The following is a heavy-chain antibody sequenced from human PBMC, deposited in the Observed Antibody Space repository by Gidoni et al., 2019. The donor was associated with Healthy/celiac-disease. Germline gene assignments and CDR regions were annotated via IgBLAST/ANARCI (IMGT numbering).Heavy chain of an antibody. D-gene: IGHD3-22*01. V-gene: IGHV3-9*01. J-gene: IGHJ4*02. CDR2: ISWNSGSI. CDR1: GFTFDDYA. CDR3: AKDQDSSGYYYKFDY. Sequence: EVQLVESGGGLVQPGRSMRPSCADSGFTFDDYAMHWVRQAPGKGLEWVSGISWNSGSIGYADSVKCRFTISRDNAKNSLYLQMNSLRAEDTALYYCAKDQDSSGYYYKFDYWGQGTLVTVSS.